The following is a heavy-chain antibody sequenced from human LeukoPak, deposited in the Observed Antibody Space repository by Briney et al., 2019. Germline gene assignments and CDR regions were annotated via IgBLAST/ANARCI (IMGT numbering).Heavy chain of an antibody. CDR1: GFTLSNAW. Sequence: GGSLRLSCAASGFTLSNAWMSWVRQAPGKGLEWVGRIKSKTDGGTTDYAAPVKGRFTISRDDSKNTLYLQMNSLKTEDTAVYYCTTDPITYYDILTGYYLFDYWGQGTLVTVSS. CDR3: TTDPITYYDILTGYYLFDY. D-gene: IGHD3-9*01. V-gene: IGHV3-15*01. J-gene: IGHJ4*02. CDR2: IKSKTDGGTT.